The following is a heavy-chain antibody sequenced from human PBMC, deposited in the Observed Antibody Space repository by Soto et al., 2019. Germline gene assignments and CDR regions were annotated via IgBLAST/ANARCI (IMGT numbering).Heavy chain of an antibody. Sequence: QVQLQESGPGLVKPSQTLSLTCTVSGGSISSGGYYWSWIRQHPGKGLEWIGYIYYSGSTYYNPSLKSRVTTSVDTSNNQFSLKLSSVTAAHTAVYYCARDYGSTPYVDAFDIWGQGTMVTVSS. V-gene: IGHV4-31*03. CDR1: GGSISSGGYY. D-gene: IGHD2-2*01. CDR2: IYYSGST. J-gene: IGHJ3*02. CDR3: ARDYGSTPYVDAFDI.